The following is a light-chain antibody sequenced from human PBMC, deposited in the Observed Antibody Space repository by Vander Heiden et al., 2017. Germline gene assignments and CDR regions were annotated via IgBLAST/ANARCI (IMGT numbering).Light chain of an antibody. CDR2: GIS. V-gene: IGKV3-15*01. CDR1: QSVGSN. Sequence: ETVMTQSTAPLSVSPGERATLSCRASQSVGSNLACFQQKPGQAPSLLIYGISTRATGVPARFSGSGSATAFTLTISGLQSEDFALYYCLQYNDWPRAFGQGTKVEMK. J-gene: IGKJ1*01. CDR3: LQYNDWPRA.